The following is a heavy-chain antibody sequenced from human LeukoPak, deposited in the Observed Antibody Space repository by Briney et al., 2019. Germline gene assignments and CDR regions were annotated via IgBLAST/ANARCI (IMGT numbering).Heavy chain of an antibody. Sequence: GRSLRLSCAASGFTFSSYAMHWVRQAPGKGLEWVAVISYDGSNKYYADSVKGRFTISRDNSKNTLYLQMNSLRAEDTAVYYCARGLAAAAGGDFDYWGQGTLVTVSS. J-gene: IGHJ4*02. CDR1: GFTFSSYA. D-gene: IGHD6-25*01. CDR3: ARGLAAAAGGDFDY. CDR2: ISYDGSNK. V-gene: IGHV3-30-3*01.